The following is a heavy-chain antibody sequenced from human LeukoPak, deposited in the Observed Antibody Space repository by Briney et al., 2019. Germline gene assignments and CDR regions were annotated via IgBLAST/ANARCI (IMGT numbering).Heavy chain of an antibody. CDR2: ISSSSSYI. J-gene: IGHJ5*02. CDR3: ARDSSTGYWFDP. V-gene: IGHV3-21*01. CDR1: GFTFSSYS. D-gene: IGHD5/OR15-5a*01. Sequence: GGSLRLSCAASGFTFSSYSMNWVRQAPGKGLEWVSSISSSSSYIYYADSVKGRFTISRDNAKNSLYLQMNSLRAEDTAVYYCARDSSTGYWFDPWGQGTLVTVSS.